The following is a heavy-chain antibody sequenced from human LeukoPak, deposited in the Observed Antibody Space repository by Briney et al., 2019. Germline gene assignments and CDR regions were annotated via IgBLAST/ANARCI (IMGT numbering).Heavy chain of an antibody. CDR1: GYTFTAYY. D-gene: IGHD6-6*01. Sequence: ASVKVSCKVAGYTFTAYYIHWGRQAPGQGLEWMGWINPNSGGTNSAQKFQGRVTMTRDSSISTAYMEISRLTSDDTAVYHCARVGAITARKNYFDYWGQGTLVTVSS. V-gene: IGHV1-2*02. CDR3: ARVGAITARKNYFDY. CDR2: INPNSGGT. J-gene: IGHJ4*02.